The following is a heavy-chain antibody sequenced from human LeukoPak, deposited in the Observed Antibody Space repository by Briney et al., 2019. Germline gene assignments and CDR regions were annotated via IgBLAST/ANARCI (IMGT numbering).Heavy chain of an antibody. J-gene: IGHJ6*02. D-gene: IGHD3-10*01. CDR3: ARGMFRKIYYHGMDV. CDR2: ITWDGET. Sequence: PGGSLRLSCAASGFTFDDYSMHWVRQGPGEGPEWVSLITWDGETYYADSVKGRVTIFRDNSKDSLYLQMNSLRTEDAALYYCARGMFRKIYYHGMDVWGQGTTVTVSS. CDR1: GFTFDDYS. V-gene: IGHV3-43*01.